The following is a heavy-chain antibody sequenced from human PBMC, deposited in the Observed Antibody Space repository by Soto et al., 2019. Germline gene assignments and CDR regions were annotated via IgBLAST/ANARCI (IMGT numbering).Heavy chain of an antibody. D-gene: IGHD4-17*01. CDR3: ARVNYGDYYYGMDV. V-gene: IGHV4-59*01. J-gene: IGHJ6*02. CDR1: GGSINYSY. Sequence: SETLSLSCTVSGGSINYSYWTWIRQPPGKGLEWIGYISYTGSANYNASLKSRLTISVDTSKNQFSLKLSSVTAADTALYYCARVNYGDYYYGMDVWGQGTTVTVSS. CDR2: ISYTGSA.